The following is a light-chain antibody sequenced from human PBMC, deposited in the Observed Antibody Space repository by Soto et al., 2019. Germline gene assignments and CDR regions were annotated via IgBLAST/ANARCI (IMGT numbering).Light chain of an antibody. J-gene: IGKJ1*01. V-gene: IGKV3-20*01. CDR1: QSVSSDY. CDR2: GAS. Sequence: EIELTQSPGTLSLSPGQRATLSCRASQSVSSDYLAWFQQKPGQAPRLLIYGASSRATGIPERFSGSGSGTDFTLTISRLEPEDFALYYCQQYGRLPRTFGQGTKVEIK. CDR3: QQYGRLPRT.